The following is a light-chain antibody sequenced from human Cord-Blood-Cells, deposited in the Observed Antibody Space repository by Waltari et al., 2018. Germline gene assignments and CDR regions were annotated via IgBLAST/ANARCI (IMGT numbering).Light chain of an antibody. J-gene: IGLJ3*02. CDR2: DVN. Sequence: QSALTQPRSVSGSPGQSVTISCTGTSSDVGGYNYVPWYQQHPGKAPKLMIYDVNKRPSGVPDRFSGSKSGNTASLTISGLQAEDEADYYCCSYAGSYTRVFGGGTKLTVL. V-gene: IGLV2-11*02. CDR1: SSDVGGYNY. CDR3: CSYAGSYTRV.